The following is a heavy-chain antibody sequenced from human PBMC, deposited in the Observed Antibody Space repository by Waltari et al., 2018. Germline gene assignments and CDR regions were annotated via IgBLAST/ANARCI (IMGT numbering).Heavy chain of an antibody. J-gene: IGHJ4*02. CDR1: GFTFSSYS. D-gene: IGHD3-10*01. Sequence: EVQLVESGGGLVKPGGSLRLSCAASGFTFSSYSMNWVRLAPGKGLEWVSSISSSSSYIYYADSVKGRFTISRDNAKNSLYLQMNSLRAEDTAVYYCAREAVGITMGHLAWGQGTLVTVSS. CDR3: AREAVGITMGHLA. CDR2: ISSSSSYI. V-gene: IGHV3-21*01.